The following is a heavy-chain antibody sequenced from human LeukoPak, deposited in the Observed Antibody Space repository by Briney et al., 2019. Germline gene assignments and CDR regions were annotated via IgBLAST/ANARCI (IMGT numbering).Heavy chain of an antibody. CDR3: ASRAASVTLGY. V-gene: IGHV1-2*06. CDR2: MNPSSGVT. Sequence: ASVKVSCKASGYTFSGYQVHWLRQAPGQGLEWMGRMNPSSGVTNYAQKFQGRVTMTRDTSINTAYLDLSALKSDVTAVYYCASRAASVTLGYWGQGTLVTVSS. J-gene: IGHJ4*02. D-gene: IGHD2-15*01. CDR1: GYTFSGYQ.